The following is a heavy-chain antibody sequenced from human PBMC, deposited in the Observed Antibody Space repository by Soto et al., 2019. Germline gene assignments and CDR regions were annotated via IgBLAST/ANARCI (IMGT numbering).Heavy chain of an antibody. CDR1: GYTFTSYA. Sequence: GASVKVSCKASGYTFTSYAMHWVRQAPGQRLEWMGWINAGNGNTKYSQKFQGRVTITGDTSASTAYMELSSLRSEDTAVYYCARDPPSSSSGANWFDPWGQGTLVTVSS. CDR3: ARDPPSSSSGANWFDP. CDR2: INAGNGNT. D-gene: IGHD6-6*01. J-gene: IGHJ5*02. V-gene: IGHV1-3*01.